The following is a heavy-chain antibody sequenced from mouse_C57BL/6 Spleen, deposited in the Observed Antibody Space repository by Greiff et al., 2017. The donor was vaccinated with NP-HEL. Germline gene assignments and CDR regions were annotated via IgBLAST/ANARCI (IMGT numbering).Heavy chain of an antibody. CDR1: GFTFSDYY. Sequence: EVKLVESGGGLVQPGGSLKLSCAASGFTFSDYYMYWVRQTPEKRLERVAYISNGGGSTYYPDTVKGRFTISRDNAKNTLYLQMSRLKSEDTAMYYCARQGITTVVGWYFDVWGTGTTVTVSS. V-gene: IGHV5-12*01. CDR2: ISNGGGST. D-gene: IGHD1-1*01. J-gene: IGHJ1*03. CDR3: ARQGITTVVGWYFDV.